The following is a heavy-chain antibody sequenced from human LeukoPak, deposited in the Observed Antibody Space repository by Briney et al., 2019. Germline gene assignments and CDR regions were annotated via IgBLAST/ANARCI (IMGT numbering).Heavy chain of an antibody. J-gene: IGHJ6*03. Sequence: VASVNVSCKASGYTFTSYGISWVRQAPGQGLEWMGWISTYNGNTHYAQKFQGRVTMTTDTSTNTVYLELRSLRSDDTAVYYCARDRGIVVVPAAMKGAYYYYYYYMDVWGKGTTVTVSS. V-gene: IGHV1-18*01. CDR3: ARDRGIVVVPAAMKGAYYYYYYYMDV. CDR1: GYTFTSYG. D-gene: IGHD2-2*01. CDR2: ISTYNGNT.